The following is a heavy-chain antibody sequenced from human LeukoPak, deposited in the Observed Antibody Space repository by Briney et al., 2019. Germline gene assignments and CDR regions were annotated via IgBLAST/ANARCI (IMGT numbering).Heavy chain of an antibody. CDR3: ARAGYPERKFDY. CDR1: GYTFTNYA. D-gene: IGHD5-18*01. Sequence: ASVKVSCKTSGYTFTNYAINWVRQAPGQGLEWMGWISAYSGNTNYAQKLQGRVTMTTDTSTSTAYMELRSLRSDDTAVYYCARAGYPERKFDYWGQGTLVTVSS. V-gene: IGHV1-18*01. J-gene: IGHJ4*02. CDR2: ISAYSGNT.